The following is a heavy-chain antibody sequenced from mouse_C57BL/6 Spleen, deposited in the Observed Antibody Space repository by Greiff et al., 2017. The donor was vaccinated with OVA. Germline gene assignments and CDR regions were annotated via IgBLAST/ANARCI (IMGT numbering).Heavy chain of an antibody. J-gene: IGHJ2*01. CDR2: INPRTGGT. CDR3: ARRCITTVGGYYFDY. D-gene: IGHD1-1*01. Sequence: EVQLQQSGPELVKPGASVKISCKASGYSFTGYYMNWVKQSPEKSLEWIGEINPRTGGTTYNQTFKAKATLTVDKSSSTAYMQLKSLTSEESAVYYCARRCITTVGGYYFDYWGQGTTLTVSS. CDR1: GYSFTGYY. V-gene: IGHV1-42*01.